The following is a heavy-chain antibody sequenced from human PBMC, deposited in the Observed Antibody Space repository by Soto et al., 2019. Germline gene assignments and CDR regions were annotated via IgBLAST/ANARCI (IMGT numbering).Heavy chain of an antibody. V-gene: IGHV4-59*01. Sequence: PSETLSLTCTVSGGSISSYYWSWIRQPPGKGLEWIGYIYYSGSTNYNPSLKSRVTISVDTSKNQFSLKLSSATAADTAVYYCARGRRGYWFDPWGQGTLVTVSS. J-gene: IGHJ5*02. CDR1: GGSISSYY. CDR3: ARGRRGYWFDP. CDR2: IYYSGST.